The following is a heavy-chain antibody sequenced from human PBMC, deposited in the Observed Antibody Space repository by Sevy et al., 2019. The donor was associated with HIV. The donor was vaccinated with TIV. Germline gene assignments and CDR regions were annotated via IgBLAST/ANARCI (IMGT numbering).Heavy chain of an antibody. J-gene: IGHJ4*02. CDR2: ISYDGSSQ. V-gene: IGHV3-30*18. CDR3: TKDSVRGTYIRLDFDH. CDR1: GFTFQTFG. D-gene: IGHD3-10*02. Sequence: GESLKISCSAFGFTFQTFGMHWVRQAPGKGPEWLAVISYDGSSQNYADSVKGRFTISRDNSKNLLFLQMNSLLPNDTAVYFCTKDSVRGTYIRLDFDHWGQGSLVTVSS.